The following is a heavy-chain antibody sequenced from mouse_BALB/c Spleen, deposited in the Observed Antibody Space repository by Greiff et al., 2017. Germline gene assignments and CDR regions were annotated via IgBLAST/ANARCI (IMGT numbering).Heavy chain of an antibody. D-gene: IGHD1-1*01. CDR2: IYPGNSDT. CDR1: GYSFTSYW. Sequence: VQLKQSGPELVKPGASVKISCKASGYSFTSYWMHWVKQRPGQGLEWIGAIYPGNSDTSYNQKFKGKAKLTAVTSASTAYMELSSLTNEDSAVYYCTRDGSSYGYFDVWGAGTTVTVSS. CDR3: TRDGSSYGYFDV. V-gene: IGHV1-5*01. J-gene: IGHJ1*01.